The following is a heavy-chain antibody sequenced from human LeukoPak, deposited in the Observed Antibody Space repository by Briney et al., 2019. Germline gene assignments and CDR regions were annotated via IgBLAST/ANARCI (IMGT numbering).Heavy chain of an antibody. J-gene: IGHJ4*02. V-gene: IGHV3-9*01. CDR2: ISWNSGGI. Sequence: GGSLRLTCAASGFTFDDYAMPWVRQAPGKGLEWVSGISWNSGGIGYADSVKGRFTISRDNSKNTLYLQMNSLRAEDTAVYYCAKDLIDGRSGPDYFDYWGQGTLVTVSS. CDR1: GFTFDDYA. CDR3: AKDLIDGRSGPDYFDY.